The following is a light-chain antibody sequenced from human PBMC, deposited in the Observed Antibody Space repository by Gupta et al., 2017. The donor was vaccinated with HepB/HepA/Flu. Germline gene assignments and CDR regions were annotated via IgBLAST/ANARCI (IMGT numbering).Light chain of an antibody. Sequence: QSVLTQTPSASGTPGQRVTISCSGSSSNIGSNTVNWYQQLPGTAPKLLIYSNNQRPPGVPDRFSGSKSGTSASLAISGLQSEDEADYYCAAWDDSLNGVVFGGGTKLTVL. V-gene: IGLV1-44*01. CDR1: SSNIGSNT. CDR3: AAWDDSLNGVV. CDR2: SNN. J-gene: IGLJ2*01.